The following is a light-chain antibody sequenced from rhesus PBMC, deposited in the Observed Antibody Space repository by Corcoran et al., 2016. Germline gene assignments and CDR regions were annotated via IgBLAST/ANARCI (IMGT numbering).Light chain of an antibody. CDR2: AAS. CDR3: QHGDGIRA. CDR1: HGISNN. V-gene: IGKV1S17*01. J-gene: IGKJ4*01. Sequence: DIQMTQSPSSLSASVGDRVTIHCQASHGISNNLAWYQQQPGKVPKPLIYAASPLQIGVPSRFIGRGSGTDVTITIISLQPEDCASDYWQHGDGIRAFGGGTKVEIK.